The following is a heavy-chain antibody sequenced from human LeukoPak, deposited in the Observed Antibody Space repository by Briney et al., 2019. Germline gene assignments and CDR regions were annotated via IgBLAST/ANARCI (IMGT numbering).Heavy chain of an antibody. CDR1: GGSISSGNW. V-gene: IGHV4-4*02. J-gene: IGHJ5*02. D-gene: IGHD6-25*01. CDR3: ARAGLYSSANWFDP. CDR2: IYHSGST. Sequence: PSETLSLTCAVSGGSISSGNWWSWVRQSPGKGLEWIGEIYHSGSTNYNPSLKSRVTISVDKSKNQFSLKLSSVTAADTAVYYCARAGLYSSANWFDPWGQGTLVTVSS.